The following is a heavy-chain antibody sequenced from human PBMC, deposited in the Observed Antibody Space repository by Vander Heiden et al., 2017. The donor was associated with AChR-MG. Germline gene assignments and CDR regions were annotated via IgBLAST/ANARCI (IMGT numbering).Heavy chain of an antibody. CDR3: ARDTAEDD. CDR1: GFTFSVCA. V-gene: IGHV3-23*01. J-gene: IGHJ4*02. D-gene: IGHD5-18*01. CDR2: ISGSGGRT. Sequence: EVQLLESGGGLVQPGGSLRLSCAACGFTFSVCAMSWVRQAPGKGPQWVSTISGSGGRTYYADSVKGRFTISRDNSKNTLYLQMNSLRAEDTAVYYCARDTAEDDWGQGTLVTVSS.